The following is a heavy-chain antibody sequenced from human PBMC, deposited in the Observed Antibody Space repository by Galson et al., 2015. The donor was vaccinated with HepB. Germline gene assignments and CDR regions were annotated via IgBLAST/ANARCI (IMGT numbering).Heavy chain of an antibody. V-gene: IGHV3-73*01. CDR1: GFTFSGSA. CDR3: TRLISVPGL. CDR2: IRTNTNSYAT. D-gene: IGHD6-6*01. J-gene: IGHJ4*02. Sequence: SLRLSCAASGFTFSGSAMHWVRQASGKGLEWVGRIRTNTNSYATAYAASVKGRFTISRDDSKNTAYLQMNSLKTEDTAVYYCTRLISVPGLWDQGTLVTVSS.